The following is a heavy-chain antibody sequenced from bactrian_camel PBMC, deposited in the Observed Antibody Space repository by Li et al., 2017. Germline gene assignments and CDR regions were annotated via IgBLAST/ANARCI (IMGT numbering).Heavy chain of an antibody. J-gene: IGHJ4*01. D-gene: IGHD2*01. CDR3: TKTVYSTGRYYAD. V-gene: IGHV3S31*01. Sequence: VQLVESGGDLVQPGGSLRLSCVTSGFSFSEYAMSWVRQAPGKGLEWVSRIDNGGDTTHYADSVKGRFTISRDNAKNTLYLQLNSLRTEDTAMYYCTKTVYSTGRYYADWGQGTQVTVS. CDR2: IDNGGDTT. CDR1: GFSFSEYA.